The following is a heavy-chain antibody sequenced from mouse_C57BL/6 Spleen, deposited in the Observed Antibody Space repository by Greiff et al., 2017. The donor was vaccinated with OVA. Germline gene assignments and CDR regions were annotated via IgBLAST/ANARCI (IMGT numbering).Heavy chain of an antibody. J-gene: IGHJ1*03. Sequence: EVKLVESGGGLVKPGGSLKLSCAASGFTFSSYAMSWVRQTPEKRLEWVATISDGGSYTNYPDNVKGRFNISRDNAKNNLYLQMSHLKSEDTAMYYCARDLTGSWYFDVWGTGTTVTVSS. CDR1: GFTFSSYA. V-gene: IGHV5-4*01. CDR2: ISDGGSYT. D-gene: IGHD4-1*01. CDR3: ARDLTGSWYFDV.